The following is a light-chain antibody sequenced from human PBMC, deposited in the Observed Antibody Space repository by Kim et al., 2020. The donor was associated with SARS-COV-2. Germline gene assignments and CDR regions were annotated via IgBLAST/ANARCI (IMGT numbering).Light chain of an antibody. CDR2: DAS. V-gene: IGKV3-15*01. Sequence: EIVITQSPDTLSVSPGERATLSCRASLSIGSNLAWYQQKPGQAPRLLIYDASTRATGIPARFSGSGSGTEFTLTISALQSEDFAVYYCHQYDNWPPHTFGGGTKVDIK. CDR1: LSIGSN. CDR3: HQYDNWPPHT. J-gene: IGKJ4*01.